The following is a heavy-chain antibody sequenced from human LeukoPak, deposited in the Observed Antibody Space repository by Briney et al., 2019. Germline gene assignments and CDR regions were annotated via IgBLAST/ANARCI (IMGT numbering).Heavy chain of an antibody. CDR1: GFTFSDYY. D-gene: IGHD3-10*01. CDR2: ISSSSSYT. V-gene: IGHV3-11*05. CDR3: AREQDFGEPHNP. J-gene: IGHJ5*02. Sequence: KPGGSLRLSRAASGFTFSDYYMIWIRQAPGKGLECVSYISSSSSYTNYADSVKGRITISRDNAKNSLYLQMNSLRDEDTAVYYCAREQDFGEPHNPWGQGTLVTVSS.